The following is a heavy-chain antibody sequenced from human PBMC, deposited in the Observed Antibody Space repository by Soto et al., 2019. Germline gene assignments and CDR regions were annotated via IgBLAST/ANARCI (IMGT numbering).Heavy chain of an antibody. Sequence: ASVKVSCKASGYTFTSYAMHWVRQAPGQRLEWMGWINAGNGNTKYSQKFQGRVTITRDTSASTAYMELSRMRSEDTAVYYCARDYYDSSGYYYVGYFDYWGQGTLVTVYS. D-gene: IGHD3-22*01. CDR1: GYTFTSYA. CDR3: ARDYYDSSGYYYVGYFDY. J-gene: IGHJ4*02. V-gene: IGHV1-3*01. CDR2: INAGNGNT.